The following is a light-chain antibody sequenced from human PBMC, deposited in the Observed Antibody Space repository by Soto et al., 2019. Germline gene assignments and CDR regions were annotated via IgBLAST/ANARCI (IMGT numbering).Light chain of an antibody. CDR1: QSVDIN. CDR2: GAS. J-gene: IGKJ1*01. V-gene: IGKV3-15*01. Sequence: EIVLTQSPATLSVSPGERVTLSCRASQSVDINLAWYQQKPGQAPRLLIYGASTRATDMPGRFSGRGSGTQLTLPINSLQSEDFAVYYCQQYRTWPRTFGQETKGAIK. CDR3: QQYRTWPRT.